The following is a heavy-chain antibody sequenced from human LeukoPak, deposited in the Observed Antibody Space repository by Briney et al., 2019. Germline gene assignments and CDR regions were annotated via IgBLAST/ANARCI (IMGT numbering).Heavy chain of an antibody. V-gene: IGHV1-18*01. J-gene: IGHJ4*02. Sequence: ASVTVSFKPSGYTFTNYGISWVRQAPGQGLEWMGWISGYNGDTRNPQKLQGRITLTTDTSMSTAYMELRSLRSDDTAVYYCARDSYSSSRYEYWGQGTLVTVSS. D-gene: IGHD6-13*01. CDR3: ARDSYSSSRYEY. CDR2: ISGYNGDT. CDR1: GYTFTNYG.